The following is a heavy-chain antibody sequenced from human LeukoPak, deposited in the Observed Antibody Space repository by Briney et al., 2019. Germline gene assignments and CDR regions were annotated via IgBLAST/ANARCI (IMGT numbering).Heavy chain of an antibody. CDR1: GYTFTGYY. CDR3: ARANWAYYFDY. V-gene: IGHV1-2*02. J-gene: IGHJ4*02. CDR2: INPNSGGT. Sequence: ASLTVSCKASGYTFTGYYMHWVRQAPGQGLEWMGWINPNSGGTNYAQKFQGRVTMTRDTSISTAYMELSRLRSDDTAVYYCARANWAYYFDYWGQGTLVTLSS. D-gene: IGHD7-27*01.